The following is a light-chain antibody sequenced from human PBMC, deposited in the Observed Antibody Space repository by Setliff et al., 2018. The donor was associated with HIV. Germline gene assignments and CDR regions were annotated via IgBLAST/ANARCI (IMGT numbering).Light chain of an antibody. CDR3: SSYTSSRTWM. CDR2: DVS. V-gene: IGLV2-14*03. CDR1: TSDIGAYGY. Sequence: QSALAQPASVSGSPGQSIAISCTATTSDIGAYGYVSWHQQLPGKAPKVLIYDVSNRPSGVSDRFSGSKSGNMASLTISGLQADDEADYYCSSYTSSRTWMFGGGTKATVL. J-gene: IGLJ3*02.